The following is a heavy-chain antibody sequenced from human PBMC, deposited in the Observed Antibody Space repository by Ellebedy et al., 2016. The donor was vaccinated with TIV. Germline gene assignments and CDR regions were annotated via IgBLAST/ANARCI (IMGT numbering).Heavy chain of an antibody. V-gene: IGHV1-2*04. CDR3: ARAPRVLRFLEWLPKKDYYYGMDV. D-gene: IGHD3-3*01. Sequence: ASVKVSCKASGYTFTGYYMHWVRQAPGQGLEWMGWINPNSGGTNYAQKFQGWVTRTRDTSISTAYMELRRLRSDDTAVYYCARAPRVLRFLEWLPKKDYYYGMDVWGQGTTVTVSS. J-gene: IGHJ6*02. CDR2: INPNSGGT. CDR1: GYTFTGYY.